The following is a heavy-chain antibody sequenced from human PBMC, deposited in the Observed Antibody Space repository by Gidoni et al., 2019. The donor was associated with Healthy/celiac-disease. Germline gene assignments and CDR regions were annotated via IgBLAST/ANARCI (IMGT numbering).Heavy chain of an antibody. D-gene: IGHD1-26*01. CDR1: GGSISSYY. Sequence: QVQLQESGPGLVTPSETLSLTCTVPGGSISSYYWGWIRQPPGKGLEWIWDSYYSGSTNYNPSLKSRLTISVDTSKNQFSLKLSSVTAADTAVYYCARPPGGSTGYWYFDLWGRGTLVTVSS. J-gene: IGHJ2*01. V-gene: IGHV4-59*08. CDR2: SYYSGST. CDR3: ARPPGGSTGYWYFDL.